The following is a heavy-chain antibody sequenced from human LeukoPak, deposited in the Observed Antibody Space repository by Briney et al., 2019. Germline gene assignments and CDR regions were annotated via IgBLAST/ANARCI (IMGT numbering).Heavy chain of an antibody. CDR3: ARGTYDYVWGSYHPFDY. J-gene: IGHJ4*02. Sequence: GGSLRFSCAASGFTFSSYAMHWVRQAPGKGLEYVSAISSNGGSTYYANSVKGRFTISRDNSKNTLYLQMGSLRAEDMAVYYCARGTYDYVWGSYHPFDYWGQGTLVTVSS. D-gene: IGHD3-16*02. CDR2: ISSNGGST. V-gene: IGHV3-64*01. CDR1: GFTFSSYA.